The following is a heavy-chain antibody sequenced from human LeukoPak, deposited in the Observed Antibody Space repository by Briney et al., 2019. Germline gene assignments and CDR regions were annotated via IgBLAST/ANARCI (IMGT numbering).Heavy chain of an antibody. Sequence: ASVKVSCKASGYTFTSYGISWVRQAPGQGLEWMGWISAYNGNTNYAQKLQGRVTMTTDTSTSTAYMELRSLRSDDTAVYYCGKQLAPMRAFDIWGQGTMVTVSS. CDR2: ISAYNGNT. CDR1: GYTFTSYG. CDR3: GKQLAPMRAFDI. D-gene: IGHD6-13*01. V-gene: IGHV1-18*01. J-gene: IGHJ3*02.